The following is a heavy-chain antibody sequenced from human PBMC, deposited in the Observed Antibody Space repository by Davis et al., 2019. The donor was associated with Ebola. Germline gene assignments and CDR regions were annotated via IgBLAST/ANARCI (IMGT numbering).Heavy chain of an antibody. V-gene: IGHV2-26*01. J-gene: IGHJ2*01. CDR2: MFTNADK. Sequence: SGPTLVKPTETLTLTCTVPGFSLSDDRTGVSWIRQSPGKALEWLAHMFTNADKSYSTSLRSRLTISRDTSKSQVFLTMTNMDPEDTATYYCAREAIGHWYFDVWGRGTVVTVSS. CDR1: GFSLSDDRTG. D-gene: IGHD2/OR15-2a*01. CDR3: AREAIGHWYFDV.